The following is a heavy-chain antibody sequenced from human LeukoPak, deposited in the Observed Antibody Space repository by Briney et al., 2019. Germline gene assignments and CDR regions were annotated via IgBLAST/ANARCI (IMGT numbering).Heavy chain of an antibody. Sequence: GGSLRLSCAASGFTFSSYAMTWVRQAPGKGLEWVSSISDSGGRTYYADSVKGRCTISRDNSKTTLYLQMNSLRAEDTAVYYCAKDLHKTASFGVVITRNYYYMDVWGKGTTVTVSS. D-gene: IGHD3-3*01. CDR1: GFTFSSYA. V-gene: IGHV3-23*01. J-gene: IGHJ6*03. CDR3: AKDLHKTASFGVVITRNYYYMDV. CDR2: ISDSGGRT.